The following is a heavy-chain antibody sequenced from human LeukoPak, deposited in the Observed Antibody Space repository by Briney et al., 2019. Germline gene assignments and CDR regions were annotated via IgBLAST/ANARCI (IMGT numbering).Heavy chain of an antibody. J-gene: IGHJ4*02. Sequence: ASVKVSCKASGYTFTSYDFNWVRQATGQRPEWMGWMSPNSGDTGYAQKFQDRVTMTRNTSISTAYMELSSLTSDDTSVCYCARGPPLWGYDYGGPGTLVTVSS. CDR3: ARGPPLWGYDY. CDR2: MSPNSGDT. CDR1: GYTFTSYD. V-gene: IGHV1-8*01. D-gene: IGHD7-27*01.